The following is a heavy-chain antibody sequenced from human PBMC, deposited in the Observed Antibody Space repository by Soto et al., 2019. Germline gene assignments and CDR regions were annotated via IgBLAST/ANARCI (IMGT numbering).Heavy chain of an antibody. CDR1: GGSISSYY. CDR2: IYYSGST. D-gene: IGHD2-2*01. J-gene: IGHJ6*03. Sequence: TSETLSLTCTVSGGSISSYYWSWIRQPPGKGLEWIGYIYYSGSTNYNPSLKSRVTISVDTSKNQFSLKLSSVTAADAAVYYCARDSRFGVPAATPYYYYYMDVWGKGTTVTVSS. CDR3: ARDSRFGVPAATPYYYYYMDV. V-gene: IGHV4-59*01.